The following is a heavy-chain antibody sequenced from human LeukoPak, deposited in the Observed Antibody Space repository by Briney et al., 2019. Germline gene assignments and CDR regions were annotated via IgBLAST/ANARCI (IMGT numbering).Heavy chain of an antibody. D-gene: IGHD6-13*01. Sequence: GGSLRLSCAASGFTFSGYAMHWVRQAPGKGLEYVSAISSNGGSTYYANSVKGRFTISRDNSKNTLYLQMGSLRAEDMAVYYCARVNSGGIAAAGTFDYWGQGTLVTVSS. CDR2: ISSNGGST. CDR1: GFTFSGYA. J-gene: IGHJ4*02. CDR3: ARVNSGGIAAAGTFDY. V-gene: IGHV3-64*01.